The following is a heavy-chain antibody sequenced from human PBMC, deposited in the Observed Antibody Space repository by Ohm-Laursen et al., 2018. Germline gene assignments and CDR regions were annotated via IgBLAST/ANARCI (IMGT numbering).Heavy chain of an antibody. V-gene: IGHV4-59*01. CDR1: GGSISSYY. Sequence: TLSLTCTVSGGSISSYYWSWIRQPPGKGLEWIGYIYYSGSTSYNPSLKSRVTISVDTSKNQFSLKLSSVTAADTAVYYCAREQVGATTFDYWGQGTLVTVSS. J-gene: IGHJ4*02. CDR2: IYYSGST. CDR3: AREQVGATTFDY. D-gene: IGHD1-26*01.